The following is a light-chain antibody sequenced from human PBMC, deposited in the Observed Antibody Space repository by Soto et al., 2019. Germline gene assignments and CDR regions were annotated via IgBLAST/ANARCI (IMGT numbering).Light chain of an antibody. J-gene: IGLJ1*01. V-gene: IGLV1-44*01. CDR2: YDN. CDR1: SSNIGSNS. CDR3: AVWDDSLNGFFV. Sequence: QSVLTQPPSASGTPRQRVTISCSGSSSNIGSNSVSWYQQLPGTAPKLLIYYDNQRPSGVPDRFSGSKSGTSASLAISGLRSEDEDDYFCAVWDDSLNGFFVFGNGTKVTV.